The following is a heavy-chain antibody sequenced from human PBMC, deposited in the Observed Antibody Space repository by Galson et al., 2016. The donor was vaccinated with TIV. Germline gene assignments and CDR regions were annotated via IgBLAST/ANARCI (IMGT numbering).Heavy chain of an antibody. J-gene: IGHJ4*02. Sequence: LRLSCAASGFIFDRYAMHWVRQAPGKGLEWVAVVSCDGSNKYYAESVKGRFTISRDNSKNTLYLQMKSLRAEDTAVYYCARHDLWYYVGSWGQGALVIVSS. CDR2: VSCDGSNK. CDR3: ARHDLWYYVGS. D-gene: IGHD2-8*02. V-gene: IGHV3-30-3*01. CDR1: GFIFDRYA.